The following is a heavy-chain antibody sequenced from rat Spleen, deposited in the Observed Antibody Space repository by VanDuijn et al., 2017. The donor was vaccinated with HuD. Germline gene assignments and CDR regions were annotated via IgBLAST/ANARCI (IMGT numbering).Heavy chain of an antibody. J-gene: IGHJ2*01. D-gene: IGHD1-9*01. CDR1: GFTFNNYW. CDR2: ISPSGGST. V-gene: IGHV5-31*01. Sequence: EVQLVESGGGLVQPGRSLKLSCVASGFTFNNYWMTWIRQAPGKGLEWVASISPSGGSTYYRDSVKGRFTVSRDNAKSTLYLQMDSLRSEDTATYYCARRHYGYTDYFDYWGQGVMVTVSS. CDR3: ARRHYGYTDYFDY.